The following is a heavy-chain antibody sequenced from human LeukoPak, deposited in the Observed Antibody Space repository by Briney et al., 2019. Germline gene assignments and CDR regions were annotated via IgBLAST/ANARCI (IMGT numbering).Heavy chain of an antibody. D-gene: IGHD4-17*01. CDR1: GFTFSRYN. CDR2: ISYDGSNK. Sequence: PGGSLRLSCAGSGFTFSRYNMNWVRQAPGKGLEWVAVISYDGSNKYYADSAKGRFTISRDNSKNTLYLQMNSLRAEDTAVYHCARDQDYGDPFFDYWGQGTLVTVSS. J-gene: IGHJ4*02. V-gene: IGHV3-30*01. CDR3: ARDQDYGDPFFDY.